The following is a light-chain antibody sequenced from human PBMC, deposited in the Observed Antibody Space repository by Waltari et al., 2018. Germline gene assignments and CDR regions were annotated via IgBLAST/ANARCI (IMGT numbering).Light chain of an antibody. CDR1: SSDVVIYNY. V-gene: IGLV2-14*01. J-gene: IGLJ3*02. CDR3: SSYTSSSTWV. Sequence: QSALTQPASVSGSPGQSITISCTGTSSDVVIYNYVSWYQQHPGKAPKLMIYDVNKRPSGVSNRFSGSKSGNTASLTISGLQAEDEADYYCSSYTSSSTWVFGGGTKLTVL. CDR2: DVN.